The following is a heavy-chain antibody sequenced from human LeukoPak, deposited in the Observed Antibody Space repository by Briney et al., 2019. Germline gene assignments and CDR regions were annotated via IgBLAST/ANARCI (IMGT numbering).Heavy chain of an antibody. D-gene: IGHD5-24*01. Sequence: GRSLRLSCAASGFTFSSYAMHWVRQAPGKGLEWVAVISYDGSNKYYADSVKGRFTISRDNSKNTLYLQMNSLRAEDTAVYCCAREASGYNHFDYWGQGTLVTVSS. CDR1: GFTFSSYA. CDR3: AREASGYNHFDY. CDR2: ISYDGSNK. V-gene: IGHV3-30*04. J-gene: IGHJ4*02.